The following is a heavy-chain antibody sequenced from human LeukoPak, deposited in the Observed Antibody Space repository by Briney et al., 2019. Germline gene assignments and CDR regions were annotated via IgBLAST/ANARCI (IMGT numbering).Heavy chain of an antibody. D-gene: IGHD5-18*01. CDR2: INTNTGNP. V-gene: IGHV7-4-1*02. CDR3: ARWPQTAMVTPYYYYMDV. Sequence: GASVKVSCKASGYTFTSYYMHWVRQAPGQGLEWMGWINTNTGNPTYAQGFTGRFVFSLDTSVSTAYLQISSLKAEDTAVYYCARWPQTAMVTPYYYYMDVWGKGTTVTVSS. J-gene: IGHJ6*03. CDR1: GYTFTSYY.